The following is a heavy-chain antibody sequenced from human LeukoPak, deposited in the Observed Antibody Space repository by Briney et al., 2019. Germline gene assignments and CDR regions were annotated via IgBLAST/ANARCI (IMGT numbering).Heavy chain of an antibody. CDR3: AREGGSGWSLDC. D-gene: IGHD6-19*01. Sequence: PAGTLRLSCAASGFTFSRYWMTWVRQAPGKGLVWVANINQDAREKYYVDYVKGRFTISRDKAKNSLFVQMNSMRAEDTAVYYCAREGGSGWSLDCWGQGTLVTVAS. V-gene: IGHV3-7*03. CDR1: GFTFSRYW. CDR2: INQDAREK. J-gene: IGHJ4*02.